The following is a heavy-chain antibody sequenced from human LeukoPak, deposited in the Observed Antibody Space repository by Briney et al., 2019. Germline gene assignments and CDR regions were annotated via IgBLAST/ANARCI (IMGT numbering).Heavy chain of an antibody. J-gene: IGHJ3*02. V-gene: IGHV3-23*01. Sequence: PGGSLRLSCAASGFTFSSYAMSWARQAPGKGLEWVSAISGSGGSTYYADSVKGRFTISRDNSKNTLYLQMNSLRAEDTAVYYCAKDPVSIRGAFDIWGQGTMVTVSS. CDR2: ISGSGGST. D-gene: IGHD5-12*01. CDR3: AKDPVSIRGAFDI. CDR1: GFTFSSYA.